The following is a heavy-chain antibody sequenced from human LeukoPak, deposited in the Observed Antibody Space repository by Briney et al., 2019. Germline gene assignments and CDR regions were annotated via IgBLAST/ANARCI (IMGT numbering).Heavy chain of an antibody. J-gene: IGHJ4*02. V-gene: IGHV3-23*01. CDR1: GFMFKSYA. CDR2: ISGRGDNT. Sequence: GGSLGLSCAASGFMFKSYAMSWVRQAPGKGLEWVSGISGRGDNTNYADSVKGRFTISRDNSKNTVNLHLNGLTVEDTAVYYCGKAIFSFVGIPNYWGRGTLVTVSS. D-gene: IGHD3-3*02. CDR3: GKAIFSFVGIPNY.